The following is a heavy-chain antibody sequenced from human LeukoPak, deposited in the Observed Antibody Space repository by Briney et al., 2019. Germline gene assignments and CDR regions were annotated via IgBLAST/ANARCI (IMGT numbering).Heavy chain of an antibody. V-gene: IGHV3-30*03. CDR1: GFTFSSYG. CDR3: VDPPYSLN. Sequence: PGRSLRLSCVASGFTFSSYGMHWVRQAPGKGLEWVAVISYDGSNKYYADSVKGRFTISRDNSKNTLYLQMNSLRAEDTAVYYCVDPPYSLNWGQGTLVTVSS. CDR2: ISYDGSNK. J-gene: IGHJ4*02. D-gene: IGHD4-11*01.